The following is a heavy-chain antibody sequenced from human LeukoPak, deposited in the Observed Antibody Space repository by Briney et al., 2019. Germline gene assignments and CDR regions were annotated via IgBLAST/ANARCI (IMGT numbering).Heavy chain of an antibody. CDR2: ISAYNGNT. CDR1: GYTFTSYG. D-gene: IGHD3-22*01. Sequence: ASVKVSCKASGYTFTSYGISWVRQAPGQGLGWMGWISAYNGNTNYAQKLQGRVTMTTDTSTSTAYMELGSLRSDDTAVYYCARLEDYYDSSGYYYYFDYWGQGTLVTVSS. J-gene: IGHJ4*02. CDR3: ARLEDYYDSSGYYYYFDY. V-gene: IGHV1-18*01.